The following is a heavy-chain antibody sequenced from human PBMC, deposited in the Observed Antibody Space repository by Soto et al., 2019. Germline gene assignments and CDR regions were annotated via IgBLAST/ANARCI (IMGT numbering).Heavy chain of an antibody. J-gene: IGHJ3*02. CDR1: GGTFSSYT. CDR3: AREATVLGDAFDI. Sequence: QVQLVQSGAEVKKPGSSVKVSCKASGGTFSSYTISWVRQAPGQGLEWMGRIIPILGIANYAQKFQGRVTITADKSTSTAYMELSSLRSEDTAVYYCAREATVLGDAFDIWGQGTMSPSLQ. V-gene: IGHV1-69*02. D-gene: IGHD2-8*02. CDR2: IIPILGIA.